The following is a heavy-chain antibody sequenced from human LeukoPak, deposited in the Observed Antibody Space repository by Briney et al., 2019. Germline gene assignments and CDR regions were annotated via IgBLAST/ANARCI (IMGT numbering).Heavy chain of an antibody. J-gene: IGHJ4*02. CDR1: GFTFSSYA. CDR3: AKDRIRGCSSTSCYPGGFDY. CDR2: ISGSGGST. D-gene: IGHD2-2*01. V-gene: IGHV3-23*01. Sequence: GGSLRLSCAASGFTFSSYAMSWVRQAPGKGLEWVSAISGSGGSTHYADSVKGRFTISRDNSKNTLYLQMNSLRAEDTAVYYCAKDRIRGCSSTSCYPGGFDYWGQGTLVTVSS.